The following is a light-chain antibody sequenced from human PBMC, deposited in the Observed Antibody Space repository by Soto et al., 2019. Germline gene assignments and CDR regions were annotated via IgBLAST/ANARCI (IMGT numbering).Light chain of an antibody. Sequence: EIVLTPSPGTLSLSPAERATLSCWASQSVSGNFLAWYQVKPGQAPRLVVYGASTRASGIPARFSGSGSGTEFSLTISSLQSEDFAVYYCQQYNNWPITFGQGTRLEIK. J-gene: IGKJ5*01. CDR1: QSVSGN. V-gene: IGKV3-15*01. CDR2: GAS. CDR3: QQYNNWPIT.